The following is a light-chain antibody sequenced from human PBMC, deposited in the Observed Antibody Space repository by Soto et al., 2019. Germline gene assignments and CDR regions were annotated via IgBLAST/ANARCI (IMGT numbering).Light chain of an antibody. CDR2: GAS. J-gene: IGKJ2*01. Sequence: EIVLTQSPGTLSLSPGERATLTCRASQSVSSTSLAWYQQKPGQAPRLLIYGASSRAAGIPDRFSGSGSGTYFTLTISRLEPEDFVVYYCQQYDSSPKYTFGQGTKIEIK. V-gene: IGKV3-20*01. CDR3: QQYDSSPKYT. CDR1: QSVSSTS.